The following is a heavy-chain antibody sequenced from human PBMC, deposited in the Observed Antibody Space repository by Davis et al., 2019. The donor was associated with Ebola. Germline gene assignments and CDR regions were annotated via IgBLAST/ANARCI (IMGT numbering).Heavy chain of an antibody. J-gene: IGHJ5*02. D-gene: IGHD2-2*01. V-gene: IGHV4-59*12. CDR3: ERGRVVAALWFDP. CDR2: IYYSGNT. Sequence: MPSETLSLTCAVYGGSISSYYWSWIRQPPGKGLEWIGYIYYSGNTNYNPSLKSRVTISIDTSRNQFSLKLSSVTAADTAVYYCERGRVVAALWFDPWGQGTLVTVSS. CDR1: GGSISSYY.